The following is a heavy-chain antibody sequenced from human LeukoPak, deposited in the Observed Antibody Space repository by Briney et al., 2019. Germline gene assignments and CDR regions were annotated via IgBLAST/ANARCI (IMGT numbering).Heavy chain of an antibody. V-gene: IGHV3-30-3*01. J-gene: IGHJ4*02. CDR2: ISYDGSNK. Sequence: GGSLRLSCAASGFTFSSYAMHWVRQAPGKGLEWVAVISYDGSNKYYADSVKGRFTISRDNSKNTLYLQMNSLRAEDTAVFYCAIAIVVVVAADYWGQGTLVTVSS. D-gene: IGHD2-15*01. CDR1: GFTFSSYA. CDR3: AIAIVVVVAADY.